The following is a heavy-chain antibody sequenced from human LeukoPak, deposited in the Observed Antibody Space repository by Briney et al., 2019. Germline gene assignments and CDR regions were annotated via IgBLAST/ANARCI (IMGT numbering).Heavy chain of an antibody. CDR3: ARLSYDSLAAFDI. D-gene: IGHD3-22*01. Sequence: SETLSLTCIVSDASISRSSYFWGWIRQPPGKGLEWIGIINYSGSTYYNPSLESRVTISVDTSKNQFSLKLSSVTAADTAVYYCARLSYDSLAAFDIWGQGTMVTVSS. J-gene: IGHJ3*02. CDR2: INYSGST. CDR1: DASISRSSYF. V-gene: IGHV4-39*07.